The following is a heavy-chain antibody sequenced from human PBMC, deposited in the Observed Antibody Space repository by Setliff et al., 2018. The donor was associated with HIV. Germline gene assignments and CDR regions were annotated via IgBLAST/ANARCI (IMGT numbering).Heavy chain of an antibody. CDR2: IIPVFGTA. CDR3: ATRPRDDFWSGFDY. V-gene: IGHV1-69*13. CDR1: GGTFNSYA. J-gene: IGHJ4*02. D-gene: IGHD3-3*01. Sequence: SVKVSCKASGGTFNSYAINWVRQAPGQGLEWMGGIIPVFGTANYAQNFQGRVTITADESTSTAYMELSSLRSEDTAVYYCATRPRDDFWSGFDYWGRGTLVTVSS.